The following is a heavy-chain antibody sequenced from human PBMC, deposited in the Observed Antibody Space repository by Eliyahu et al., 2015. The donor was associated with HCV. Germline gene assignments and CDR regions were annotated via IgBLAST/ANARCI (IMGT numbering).Heavy chain of an antibody. Sequence: TYYNPSLKSRVTISVDRSKNQFSLKLSSVTAADTAVYYCASGRFWQAAPYYYGMDVWGKGTTVTVSS. D-gene: IGHD3-3*01. CDR3: ASGRFWQAAPYYYGMDV. J-gene: IGHJ6*04. V-gene: IGHV4-30-2*01. CDR2: T.